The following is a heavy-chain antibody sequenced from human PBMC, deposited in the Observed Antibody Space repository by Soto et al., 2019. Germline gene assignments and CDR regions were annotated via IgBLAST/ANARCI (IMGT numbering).Heavy chain of an antibody. CDR3: ARGHYGMDV. J-gene: IGHJ6*02. V-gene: IGHV3-7*05. CDR2: INQDGSEK. CDR1: GFTFSNSC. Sequence: GSLRLSCAASGFTFSNSCMSWVRQAPGIGLEWVANINQDGSEKNYVDSVKGRFTVSRDNAKNSLYLQLNSLRAEDTAVYYCARGHYGMDVWGQGTTVTVSS.